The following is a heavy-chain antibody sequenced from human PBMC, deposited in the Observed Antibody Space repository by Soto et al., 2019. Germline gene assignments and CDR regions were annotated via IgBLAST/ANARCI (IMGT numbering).Heavy chain of an antibody. CDR1: GDSVSSNSAA. J-gene: IGHJ4*02. CDR2: TYYRSKWYR. D-gene: IGHD6-19*01. Sequence: SQTLSLTCAISGDSVSSNSAAWSWIRQSPSRGLEWLGRTYYRSKWYRDYAVSVKSRITINPDTSKNQFSLQLHSVTPEGTAVYYCARGDTSGWSRGGFDYWGQGTLVTVSS. CDR3: ARGDTSGWSRGGFDY. V-gene: IGHV6-1*01.